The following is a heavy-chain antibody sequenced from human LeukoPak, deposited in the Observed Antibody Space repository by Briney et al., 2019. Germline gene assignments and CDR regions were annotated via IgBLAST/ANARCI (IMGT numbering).Heavy chain of an antibody. CDR2: ISSSSSYI. CDR1: GFNFFTYG. CDR3: ATDTLTVTPGY. Sequence: GGSLRLSCAASGFNFFTYGVSWVRQAPGQGLEWVSSISSSSSYIYYADSVKGRFTISRDNAKNSLYLQMNSLRAEDTAVYYCATDTLTVTPGYWGQGTLVTVSS. D-gene: IGHD4-17*01. J-gene: IGHJ4*02. V-gene: IGHV3-21*01.